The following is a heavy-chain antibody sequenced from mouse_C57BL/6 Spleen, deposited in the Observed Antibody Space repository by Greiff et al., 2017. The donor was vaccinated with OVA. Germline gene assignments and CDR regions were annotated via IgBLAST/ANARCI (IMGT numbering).Heavy chain of an antibody. CDR1: GFTFSSYA. CDR2: ISSGGDYT. CDR3: TRASFYGSSPYFDY. J-gene: IGHJ2*01. Sequence: EVQGVESGEGLVKPGGSLKLSCAASGFTFSSYAMSWVRQTPEKRLEWVAYISSGGDYTYYADTGKGRFTISRDNARNTLYLQMSSLKSEDTAMYYCTRASFYGSSPYFDYWGQGTTLTVSS. D-gene: IGHD1-1*01. V-gene: IGHV5-9-1*02.